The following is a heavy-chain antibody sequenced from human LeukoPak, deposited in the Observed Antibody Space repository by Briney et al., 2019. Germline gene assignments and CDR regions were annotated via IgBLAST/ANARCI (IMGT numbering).Heavy chain of an antibody. CDR2: IYNSGST. CDR3: ARGYSSRWYSEFFDY. J-gene: IGHJ4*02. V-gene: IGHV4-4*07. D-gene: IGHD6-13*01. Sequence: SETLSLTCTVSGDSMSSYYWSWIRQPAGKGLEWIGRIYNSGSTNYNPSLWSRVTISVDTSTNQFSLQLSSVTAADTAVYYCARGYSSRWYSEFFDYWGQGTLVTVSS. CDR1: GDSMSSYY.